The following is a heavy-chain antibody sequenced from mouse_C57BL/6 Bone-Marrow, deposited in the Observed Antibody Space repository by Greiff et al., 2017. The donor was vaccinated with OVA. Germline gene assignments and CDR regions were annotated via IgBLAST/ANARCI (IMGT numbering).Heavy chain of an antibody. Sequence: DVKLQESGGDLVKPGGSLKLSCAASGFTFSSYGMSWVRQTPDKRLEWVATISSGGSYTYYPDSVKGRFTISRDNAKNTLYLQMSSLKSEDTAMYYCARHVLCQYWYFDVWGTGTTVTVSS. J-gene: IGHJ1*03. D-gene: IGHD6-1*01. CDR2: ISSGGSYT. CDR3: ARHVLCQYWYFDV. CDR1: GFTFSSYG. V-gene: IGHV5-6*02.